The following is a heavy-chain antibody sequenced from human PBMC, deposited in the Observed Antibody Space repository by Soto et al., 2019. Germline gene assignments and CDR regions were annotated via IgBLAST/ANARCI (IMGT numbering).Heavy chain of an antibody. D-gene: IGHD5-18*01. CDR2: ISNDGSKK. CDR1: GDSISDYS. CDR3: AKDSGTAMVTSYYYYGMDV. V-gene: IGHV3-30*18. J-gene: IGHJ6*02. Sequence: LSLTCTVSGDSISDYSWSWIRQAPGKGLEWVAVISNDGSKKYYADSVKGRFTISRDNSKNTLYLQMNSLRAEDTAVYYCAKDSGTAMVTSYYYYGMDVWGQGTTVTAP.